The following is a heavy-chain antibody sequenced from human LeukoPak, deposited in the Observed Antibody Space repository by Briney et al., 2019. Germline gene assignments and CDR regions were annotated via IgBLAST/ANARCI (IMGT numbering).Heavy chain of an antibody. D-gene: IGHD5-18*01. J-gene: IGHJ4*02. V-gene: IGHV4-4*09. CDR3: ARHLRGYSYGPFDY. CDR2: IYTSGST. CDR1: GGYISSYY. Sequence: SETLSLTCTVCGGYISSYYWSWIRQPPGKGLEWIGYIYTSGSTNYNPSLKSRVTISVDTSKNQFSLKLSSVTAADTAVYYCARHLRGYSYGPFDYWGQGTLVTVSS.